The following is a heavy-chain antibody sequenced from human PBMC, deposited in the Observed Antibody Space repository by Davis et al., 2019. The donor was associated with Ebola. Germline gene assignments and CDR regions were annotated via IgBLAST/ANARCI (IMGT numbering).Heavy chain of an antibody. D-gene: IGHD2-2*01. Sequence: GESLKISCATSGFIFSNYGMHWVRQAPGKGLEWVATISYEGSRKHHSESVQGRFIISRDNSKNTLCLQMDSLRTEDTALYFCAKSRGASCYLVCDMGVWGKGTTVAVSS. J-gene: IGHJ6*03. V-gene: IGHV3-30*18. CDR1: GFIFSNYG. CDR2: ISYEGSRK. CDR3: AKSRGASCYLVCDMGV.